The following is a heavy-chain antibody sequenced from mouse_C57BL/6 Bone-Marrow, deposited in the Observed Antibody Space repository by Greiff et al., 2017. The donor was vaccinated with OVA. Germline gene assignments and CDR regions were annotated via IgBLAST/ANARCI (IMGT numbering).Heavy chain of an antibody. CDR3: ASNWDGSYAMDY. CDR1: GFSLTSYG. D-gene: IGHD4-1*01. V-gene: IGHV2-6*03. J-gene: IGHJ4*01. Sequence: QVQLKESGPGLVAPSQSLSITCTVSGFSLTSYGVHWVRQPPGKGLEWLVVIWSDGSTTYNSALKSRLSISKDNTKSQVFLKMNSLQTDDTAMYCCASNWDGSYAMDYWGQGTSVTVSS. CDR2: IWSDGST.